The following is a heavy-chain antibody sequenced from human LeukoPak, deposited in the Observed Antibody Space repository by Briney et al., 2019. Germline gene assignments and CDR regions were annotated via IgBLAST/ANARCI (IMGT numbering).Heavy chain of an antibody. D-gene: IGHD2-2*01. CDR1: GGTFSSYA. Sequence: ASVKVSCKASGGTFSSYAISWVRQAPGQGLEWMGGIIPIFGTANYAQKFQGRVTITADESTSTAYMELSSLRSEDTAVYYCARGPKGIVVVPAAITVPYYYYMDVWGKGTTVTVSS. V-gene: IGHV1-69*01. CDR2: IIPIFGTA. CDR3: ARGPKGIVVVPAAITVPYYYYMDV. J-gene: IGHJ6*03.